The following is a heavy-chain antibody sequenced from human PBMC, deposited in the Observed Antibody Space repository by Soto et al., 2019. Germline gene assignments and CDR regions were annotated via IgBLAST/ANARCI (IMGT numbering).Heavy chain of an antibody. CDR2: ISSSGNYM. CDR3: ESDCSSTSCYGGHFEY. D-gene: IGHD2-2*01. CDR1: GFTFSNYG. J-gene: IGHJ4*02. V-gene: IGHV3-21*01. Sequence: EVQLVESGGGLVKPGGSLRLSCAASGFTFSNYGMNWVRQAPGKGLEWVSSISSSGNYMYYADSVKGRFTISRDNAKNSLYLQMNSLRAEDTAVYYCESDCSSTSCYGGHFEYWGQATLVTVSS.